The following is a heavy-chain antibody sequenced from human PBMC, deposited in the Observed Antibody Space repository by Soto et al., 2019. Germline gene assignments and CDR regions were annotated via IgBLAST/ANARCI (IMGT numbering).Heavy chain of an antibody. J-gene: IGHJ4*02. CDR3: ARWSYLDY. Sequence: DVQLWESGGGLVQPGGSLRLSCAASGFSFGSYALSWVRQAPGKGLEWVSTISGSDGNTFYADSVKGRFSISRDTSQSTLYLQMNSLRADDTAMYYCARWSYLDYWGQGPRVTVSA. D-gene: IGHD3-3*01. V-gene: IGHV3-23*01. CDR1: GFSFGSYA. CDR2: ISGSDGNT.